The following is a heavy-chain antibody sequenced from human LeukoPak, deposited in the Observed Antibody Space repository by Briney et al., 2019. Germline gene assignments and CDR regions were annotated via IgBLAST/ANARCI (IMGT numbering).Heavy chain of an antibody. CDR1: GGSLSSGSHY. V-gene: IGHV4-61*02. D-gene: IGHD5-24*01. CDR3: AREGGDGYNPASNFDY. CDR2: IYTSGST. J-gene: IGHJ4*02. Sequence: SETLSLTCTVPGGSLSSGSHYWSWIRQHAGKGLEWLGCIYTSGSTNYNPSLKSRVTISVDTSKNQFSLKLSSVTAADTAVYYCAREGGDGYNPASNFDYWGQGALVTVSS.